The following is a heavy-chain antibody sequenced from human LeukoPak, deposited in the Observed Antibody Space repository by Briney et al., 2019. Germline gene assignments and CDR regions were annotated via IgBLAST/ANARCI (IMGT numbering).Heavy chain of an antibody. CDR3: ARVYTVTTTYFDL. J-gene: IGHJ2*01. CDR2: IYHSGST. CDR1: NYSISSGYY. D-gene: IGHD4-17*01. V-gene: IGHV4-38-2*02. Sequence: SETLSLTCTVSNYSISSGYYWGWIRQSPGKGLEWIGSIYHSGSTYYNPSLKSRVTISVDTSKNQFSLKLSSVTAADTAVYYCARVYTVTTTYFDLWGRGTLVTVSS.